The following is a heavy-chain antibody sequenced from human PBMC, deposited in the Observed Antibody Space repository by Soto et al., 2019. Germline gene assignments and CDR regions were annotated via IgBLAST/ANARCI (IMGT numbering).Heavy chain of an antibody. D-gene: IGHD4-17*01. Sequence: QVQLQQWGAGLLKPSETLSLTCAVYGGSFSGYYWSWIRQPPGKGLEWIGEINHSGSTNYNPSLKSRVTISVDTSKNQFSLKLSSVTAADTAVYYCARGPIYGGNSRYWYFDLWGRGTLVTVSS. V-gene: IGHV4-34*01. J-gene: IGHJ2*01. CDR3: ARGPIYGGNSRYWYFDL. CDR2: INHSGST. CDR1: GGSFSGYY.